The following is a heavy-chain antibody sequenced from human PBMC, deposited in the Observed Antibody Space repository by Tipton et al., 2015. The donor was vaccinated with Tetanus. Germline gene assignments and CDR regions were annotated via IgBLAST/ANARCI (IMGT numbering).Heavy chain of an antibody. D-gene: IGHD3-22*01. CDR1: GMTLSYFA. CDR3: VRELISWTVVFINGFDQ. J-gene: IGHJ4*02. CDR2: ISGSGDRI. V-gene: IGHV3-23*01. Sequence: SLRLSCAASGMTLSYFAMSWVRQAPGKGLEWVSDISGSGDRIFYADSVKGRFTISRDNAKNTLYLQMNSLRAEDTAVYYGVRELISWTVVFINGFDQWGQGTLVTVSS.